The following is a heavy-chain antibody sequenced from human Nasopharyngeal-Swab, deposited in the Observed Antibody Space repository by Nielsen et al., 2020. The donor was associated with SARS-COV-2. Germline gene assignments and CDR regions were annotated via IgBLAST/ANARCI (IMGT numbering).Heavy chain of an antibody. Sequence: SVKISCNASAGSFISYAISWVLQDPGQGLEWMGGIIPILGITNYAQKFQGRVTITADKSTSTAYMELSSLRSEDTAVYYCAREGSSPYWYFDIWGRGTLVTVSS. J-gene: IGHJ2*01. D-gene: IGHD6-6*01. CDR2: IIPILGIT. V-gene: IGHV1-69*10. CDR1: AGSFISYA. CDR3: AREGSSPYWYFDI.